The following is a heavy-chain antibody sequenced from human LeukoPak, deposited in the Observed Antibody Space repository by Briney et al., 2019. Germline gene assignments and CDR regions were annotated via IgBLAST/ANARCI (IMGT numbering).Heavy chain of an antibody. V-gene: IGHV3-9*01. Sequence: GGSLRLSCAASRFTFDDYAMHWVRQAPGKGLEWVSGISWNSGSIGYADSVKGRFTVSRDNAKDSLYLQMNSLRAEDTALYYCAKDMDNGSGSYQFDYWGQGTLVTVSS. CDR3: AKDMDNGSGSYQFDY. CDR2: ISWNSGSI. D-gene: IGHD3-10*01. J-gene: IGHJ4*02. CDR1: RFTFDDYA.